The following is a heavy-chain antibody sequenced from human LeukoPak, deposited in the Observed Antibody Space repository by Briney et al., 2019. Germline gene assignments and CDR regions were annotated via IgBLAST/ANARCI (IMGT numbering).Heavy chain of an antibody. CDR1: GGSCDDYY. D-gene: IGHD5-24*01. CDR2: IHPHGIF. V-gene: IGHV4-34*01. CDR3: ARGRDRSKAGDL. Sequence: SETLSLTCDVSGGSCDDYYCSWIRQPPGKGLEWIGEIHPHGIFYYNSSLVSRVTISIDTSKSQFSLRLPSVTAADTAFYYCARGRDRSKAGDLWGQGSLVTVSS. J-gene: IGHJ5*02.